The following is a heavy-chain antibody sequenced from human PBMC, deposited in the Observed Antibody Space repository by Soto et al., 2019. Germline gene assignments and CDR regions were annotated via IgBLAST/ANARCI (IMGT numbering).Heavy chain of an antibody. V-gene: IGHV1-3*01. CDR2: INAGNGNT. CDR3: ARERVTSSSWYPFDI. CDR1: GYTFTSYA. D-gene: IGHD6-13*01. J-gene: IGHJ3*02. Sequence: QVQLVQSGAEVKKPGASVKVSCKASGYTFTSYAMHWVRQAPGQRLEWMGWINAGNGNTKYSQKFQGRVTITRDTSASTAYMELSSLRSEDTAVYYCARERVTSSSWYPFDIWGQGTMVTVSS.